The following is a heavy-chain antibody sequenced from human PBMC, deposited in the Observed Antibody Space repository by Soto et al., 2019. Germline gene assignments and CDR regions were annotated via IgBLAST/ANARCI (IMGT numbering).Heavy chain of an antibody. CDR1: GGSISSGGYY. CDR2: IYYSGST. CDR3: ARDLPRDYYDSSGSQPGDDAFDI. D-gene: IGHD3-22*01. Sequence: QVQLQESGPGLVKPSQTLSLTCTFSGGSISSGGYYWSWIRQHPGKGLEWIGYIYYSGSTYYNPSLKSRVTISVDTSKNQFSLKLSSVTAADTAVYYCARDLPRDYYDSSGSQPGDDAFDIWGQGTMVTVSS. V-gene: IGHV4-31*03. J-gene: IGHJ3*02.